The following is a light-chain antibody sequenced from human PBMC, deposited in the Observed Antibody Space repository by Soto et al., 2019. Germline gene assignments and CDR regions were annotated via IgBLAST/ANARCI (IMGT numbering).Light chain of an antibody. CDR2: AAS. Sequence: DIQMTQSPSSLSASVGDRVTITCRASQSISSYLNWYQQKPGKAPKLLIYAASSLQSGVPSRFSGSGSETDFTLTISSLQPEDFATYYCQHSYSTPFTFGPGTKVDIK. V-gene: IGKV1-39*01. CDR3: QHSYSTPFT. J-gene: IGKJ3*01. CDR1: QSISSY.